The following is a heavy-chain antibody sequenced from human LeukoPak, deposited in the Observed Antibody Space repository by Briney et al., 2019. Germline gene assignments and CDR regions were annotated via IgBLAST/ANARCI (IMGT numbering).Heavy chain of an antibody. Sequence: SETLSLTCTVSGGSTSNYFCTWLRQSAGKGLEWIGRIHTSGSTNYNPSLKSRVSMSVDTSKNQFSLKLSSVTAADTAVYYCARDPEGHGYYFNYWGQGALVTVSS. CDR1: GGSTSNYF. CDR2: IHTSGST. J-gene: IGHJ4*02. D-gene: IGHD3-3*01. CDR3: ARDPEGHGYYFNY. V-gene: IGHV4-4*07.